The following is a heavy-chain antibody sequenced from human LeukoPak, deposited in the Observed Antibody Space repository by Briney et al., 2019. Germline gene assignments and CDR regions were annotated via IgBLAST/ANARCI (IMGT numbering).Heavy chain of an antibody. D-gene: IGHD6-13*01. CDR1: GFTVSSNY. CDR2: IYSSGST. Sequence: GSLRLSCAASGFTVSSNYMSWVRQAPGKGLEWVSVIYSSGSTYYADSVKGRFTISRDNSKNTLYLQMNSLRAEDTAVYYCAREDRTAVAGFDYWGQGTLVTVSS. J-gene: IGHJ4*02. CDR3: AREDRTAVAGFDY. V-gene: IGHV3-53*01.